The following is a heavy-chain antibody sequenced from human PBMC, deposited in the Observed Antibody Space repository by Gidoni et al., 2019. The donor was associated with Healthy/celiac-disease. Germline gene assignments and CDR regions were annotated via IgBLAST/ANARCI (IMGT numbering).Heavy chain of an antibody. V-gene: IGHV3-49*03. Sequence: EVQLVESGGGLVQPGRSLRLSCTASGFTFGDYAMSWFRQAPGKGLEWVGFIRSKAYGGTTEYAASVKGRFTISRDDSKSIAYLQMNSLKTEDTAVYYCTRDAGGITMVRGGPGYYYYYMDVWGKGTTVTVSS. CDR3: TRDAGGITMVRGGPGYYYYYMDV. J-gene: IGHJ6*03. CDR2: IRSKAYGGTT. D-gene: IGHD3-10*01. CDR1: GFTFGDYA.